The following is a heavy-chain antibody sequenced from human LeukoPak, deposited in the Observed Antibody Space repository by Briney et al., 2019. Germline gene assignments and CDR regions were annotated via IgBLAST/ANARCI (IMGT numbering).Heavy chain of an antibody. Sequence: GASVNVSCKAYGYTLTSYFMHWVRQALGQGLEWMGIINPSGGDTSYAQKLQGRVTMTTDTSTSTVYMELSSLRSEDTAVYYCARENPPLYKWTAETGAFDIWGQGTMVTVSS. CDR3: ARENPPLYKWTAETGAFDI. V-gene: IGHV1-46*01. CDR1: GYTLTSYF. CDR2: INPSGGDT. J-gene: IGHJ3*02. D-gene: IGHD1-20*01.